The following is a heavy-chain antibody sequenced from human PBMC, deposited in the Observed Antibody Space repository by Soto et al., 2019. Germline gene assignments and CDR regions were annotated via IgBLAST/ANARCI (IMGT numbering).Heavy chain of an antibody. Sequence: EGQLLQSGGGLVQPGESLRLSCAASGFTFSSSGMSWVRQAPGKGLEWVSSISIRGDYRYYADSVKGRFTISRDNSKNTLYLQMSSLTAEDTAIYYCANHGGVDFWGQGTMVAVSS. CDR1: GFTFSSSG. CDR2: ISIRGDYR. CDR3: ANHGGVDF. J-gene: IGHJ3*01. D-gene: IGHD2-21*01. V-gene: IGHV3-23*01.